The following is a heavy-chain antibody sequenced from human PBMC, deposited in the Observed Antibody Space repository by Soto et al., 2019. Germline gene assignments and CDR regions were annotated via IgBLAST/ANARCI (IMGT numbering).Heavy chain of an antibody. CDR2: INAGNGNT. D-gene: IGHD1-1*01. J-gene: IGHJ6*02. CDR1: GYTFTSYA. V-gene: IGHV1-3*01. Sequence: ASVKVSCKASGYTFTSYAMHWVRQAPGQRLEWMGWINAGNGNTKYSQKFQGRVTITRDTSASTAYMELSSLRSEDTAVYYCASGLQNWNYYYYYGMDVWGQGTTVTVSS. CDR3: ASGLQNWNYYYYYGMDV.